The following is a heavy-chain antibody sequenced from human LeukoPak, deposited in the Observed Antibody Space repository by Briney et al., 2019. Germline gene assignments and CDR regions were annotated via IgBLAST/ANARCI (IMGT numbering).Heavy chain of an antibody. J-gene: IGHJ4*02. D-gene: IGHD6-19*01. CDR2: INPNSGGT. V-gene: IGHV1-2*06. Sequence: ASVKVSCKASGYTFTGYYMHWVRQAPGQELEWMGRINPNSGGTNYAQKFQGRVTMTRDTSISTAYMELSRLRSDDTAVYYCAGHSSGWYFYYWGQGTLVTVSS. CDR3: AGHSSGWYFYY. CDR1: GYTFTGYY.